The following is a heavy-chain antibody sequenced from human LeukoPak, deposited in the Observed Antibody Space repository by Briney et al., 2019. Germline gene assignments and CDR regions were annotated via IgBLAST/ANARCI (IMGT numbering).Heavy chain of an antibody. CDR2: ITGRSDKT. CDR3: AKGGWLDD. J-gene: IGHJ4*02. V-gene: IGHV3-23*01. D-gene: IGHD6-19*01. CDR1: GFNFNKYD. Sequence: PXGSLRLSCAASGFNFNKYDMTWARQAPGKGLEWVSTITGRSDKTYYTDSVKGRFVTSRDNSKDTLYLQMNSLRAEDTALYYCAKGGWLDDLGQGALVTVSS.